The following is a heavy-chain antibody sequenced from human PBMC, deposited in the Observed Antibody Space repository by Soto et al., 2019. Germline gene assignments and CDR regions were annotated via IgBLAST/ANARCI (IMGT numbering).Heavy chain of an antibody. D-gene: IGHD6-19*01. J-gene: IGHJ4*02. Sequence: EVQLVESGGGLVQPGRSLRLSCTASGFTFGDYAMSWFRQAPGQGLEWVGFIRSKAYGGTTEYAASVKGRFTISRDDSKSIAYLQMNSLKTEDTAVYYCTREGASGWYGVYYFDYWGQGTLVTVSS. CDR2: IRSKAYGGTT. CDR3: TREGASGWYGVYYFDY. V-gene: IGHV3-49*03. CDR1: GFTFGDYA.